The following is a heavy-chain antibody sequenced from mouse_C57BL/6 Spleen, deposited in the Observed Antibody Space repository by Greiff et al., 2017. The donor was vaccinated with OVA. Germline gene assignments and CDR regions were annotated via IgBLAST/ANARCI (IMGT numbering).Heavy chain of an antibody. CDR1: GYTFTGSW. CDR2: ILPGSGST. J-gene: IGHJ3*01. Sequence: QVQLKQSGAELMKPGASVKLSCKATGYTFTGSWIEWVKQRPGHGLEWIGEILPGSGSTNYNEKIKGKATFTADTSSNTAYMQLSSRTTEDSSIDYCASPAYYSNSWFAYWGQGTLVTVSA. D-gene: IGHD2-5*01. V-gene: IGHV1-9*01. CDR3: ASPAYYSNSWFAY.